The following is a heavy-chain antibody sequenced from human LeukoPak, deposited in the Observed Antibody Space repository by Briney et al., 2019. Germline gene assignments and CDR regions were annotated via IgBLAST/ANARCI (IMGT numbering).Heavy chain of an antibody. CDR2: IWYDGSNK. J-gene: IGHJ6*02. Sequence: PGGSLRLSCAASGITFSRFGMHWIRQAPGKGLEWVAFIWYDGSNKYYADSVKGRFTISRDNSNNTLYLQMNSLRADDTAMYYCARADRAYYYYGMDVWGQGTTVTVSS. V-gene: IGHV3-33*01. CDR3: ARADRAYYYYGMDV. CDR1: GITFSRFG.